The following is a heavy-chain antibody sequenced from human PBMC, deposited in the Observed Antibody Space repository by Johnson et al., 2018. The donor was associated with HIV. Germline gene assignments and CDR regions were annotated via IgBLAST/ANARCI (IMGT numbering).Heavy chain of an antibody. V-gene: IGHV3-30*18. CDR3: AKDWDVVVTADDAFDI. CDR1: GFTFSNAW. J-gene: IGHJ3*02. Sequence: QVQVLESGGGLVQPGGSLRLSCAASGFTFSNAWMSCVRQAPGKGLEWVAVISYDGTRKYYADSVKGRLPISRDNSKNTLYLQMNSLRAEDTAVYYCAKDWDVVVTADDAFDIWGQGTMVTVSS. D-gene: IGHD2-21*02. CDR2: ISYDGTRK.